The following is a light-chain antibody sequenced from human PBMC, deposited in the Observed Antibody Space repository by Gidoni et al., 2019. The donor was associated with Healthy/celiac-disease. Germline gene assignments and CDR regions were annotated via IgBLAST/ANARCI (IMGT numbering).Light chain of an antibody. J-gene: IGKJ4*01. Sequence: DIQMTQSPSSLSASVGDRVTITCRASQSISSYLNWYQQKPGKTPKLLIYAASSLQGGVPSRFSGSGSGTDFTLTISSLQPEDFATYYCQQSYSTPLTVGRGTKVEIK. CDR3: QQSYSTPLT. CDR1: QSISSY. V-gene: IGKV1-39*01. CDR2: AAS.